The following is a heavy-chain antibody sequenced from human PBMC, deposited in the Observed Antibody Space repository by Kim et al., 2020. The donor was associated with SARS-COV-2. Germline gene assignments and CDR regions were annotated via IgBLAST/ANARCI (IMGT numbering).Heavy chain of an antibody. CDR3: ARGVWAARTLCSYF. J-gene: IGHJ4*03. V-gene: IGHV1-46*01. Sequence: ASVKVSCKASGYTFTSYAMHWVRQAPGQGLEWMGIINPNAGNTSYAQKFPGRFTMTMDTSASTAYLQLSSLKSEDTAVYYCARGVWAARTLCSYF. CDR1: GYTFTSYA. D-gene: IGHD3-16*01. CDR2: INPNAGNT.